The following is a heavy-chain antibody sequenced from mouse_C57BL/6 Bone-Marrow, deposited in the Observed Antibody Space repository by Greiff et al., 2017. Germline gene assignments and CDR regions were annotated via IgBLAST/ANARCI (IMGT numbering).Heavy chain of an antibody. D-gene: IGHD4-1*01. Sequence: VKLMESGPGLVAPSQSLSITCTVSGFSLTSYAISWVRQPPGKGLEWLGVIWTGGGTNYNSALKSSLSISKDNSKSKVFLEMHSLPTDDTAMYYCARNANWERVFAYWGQGTLVTVSA. CDR3: ARNANWERVFAY. V-gene: IGHV2-9-1*01. CDR2: IWTGGGT. CDR1: GFSLTSYA. J-gene: IGHJ3*01.